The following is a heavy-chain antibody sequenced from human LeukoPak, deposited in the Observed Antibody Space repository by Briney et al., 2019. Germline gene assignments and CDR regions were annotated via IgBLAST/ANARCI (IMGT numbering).Heavy chain of an antibody. CDR1: GFTFSSYA. CDR2: ISGSGGST. V-gene: IGHV3-23*01. D-gene: IGHD4-17*01. CDR3: ARSPHDYGSLDY. Sequence: GGSLRLSCAASGFTFSSYAMGWVRRAPGKGLEWVSAISGSGGSTYYADSVKGRFTISRDNSKNTLYLQMNSLRAEDTAVYYCARSPHDYGSLDYWGQGTLVTVSS. J-gene: IGHJ4*02.